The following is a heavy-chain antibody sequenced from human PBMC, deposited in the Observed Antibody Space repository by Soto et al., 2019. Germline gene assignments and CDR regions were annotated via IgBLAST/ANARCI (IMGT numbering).Heavy chain of an antibody. CDR3: ARAVRVHYYYYGMDV. CDR2: IYYSGST. V-gene: IGHV4-59*01. J-gene: IGHJ6*02. CDR1: GGSISSYY. Sequence: SETLSLTCTVSGGSISSYYWSWIRQPPGKGLKWIGYIYYSGSTNYNPSLKSRVTISVDTSKNQFSLKLSSVTAADTAVYYCARAVRVHYYYYGMDVWGQGTTVTVSS.